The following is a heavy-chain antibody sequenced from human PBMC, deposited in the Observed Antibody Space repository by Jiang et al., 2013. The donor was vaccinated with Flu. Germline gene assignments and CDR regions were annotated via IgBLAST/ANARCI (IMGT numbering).Heavy chain of an antibody. CDR3: ARDFKGKSGYIVVGPEKYYYYGMDV. J-gene: IGHJ6*02. Sequence: QSGSELKKPGASVKVSCKASGYTFTSYAMNWVRQAPGQGLEWMGWINTNTGNPTYAQGFTGRFVFSLDTSVSTAYLQISSLKAEDTAVYYCARDFKGKSGYIVVGPEKYYYYGMDVWGQGTTVTVSS. CDR2: INTNTGNP. V-gene: IGHV7-4-1*02. D-gene: IGHD5-12*01. CDR1: GYTFTSYA.